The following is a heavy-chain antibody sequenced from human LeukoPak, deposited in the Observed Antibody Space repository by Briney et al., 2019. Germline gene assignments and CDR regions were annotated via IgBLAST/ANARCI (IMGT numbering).Heavy chain of an antibody. D-gene: IGHD2-21*02. CDR3: ARVLVVVTGNYMDV. CDR2: ISSSGRTT. CDR1: GFTFSSYE. J-gene: IGHJ6*03. Sequence: SGGSLRLSCTASGFTFSSYEMNWVRQAPGKGLEWVSYISSSGRTTYYADSVKGRFTISRDSAKNSLYLQMNSQRAEHTAVYYCARVLVVVTGNYMDVWGKGTTVTISS. V-gene: IGHV3-48*03.